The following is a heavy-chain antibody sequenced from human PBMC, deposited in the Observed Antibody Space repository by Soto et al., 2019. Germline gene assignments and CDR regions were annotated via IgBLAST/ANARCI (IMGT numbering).Heavy chain of an antibody. J-gene: IGHJ4*02. CDR1: GGTFSSYA. CDR2: IIPIFGTA. V-gene: IGHV1-69*01. CDR3: ARAGWDYGSGSYSYYFDY. D-gene: IGHD3-10*01. Sequence: QGQLVQSGAEVKKPGSSVKVSCKASGGTFSSYAISWVRQAPGQGLECMGGIIPIFGTANYAQKFQGRVTITADESTSTAYMELSSLRSEDTAVYYCARAGWDYGSGSYSYYFDYWGQGTLVTVSS.